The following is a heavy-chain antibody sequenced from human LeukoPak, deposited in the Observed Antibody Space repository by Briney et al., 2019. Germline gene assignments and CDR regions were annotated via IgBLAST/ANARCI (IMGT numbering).Heavy chain of an antibody. J-gene: IGHJ4*02. CDR3: ARHGGGYDYDY. D-gene: IGHD5-12*01. V-gene: IGHV4-59*08. Sequence: SETLSLTCTVSGGSMTSYYWSWIRQPPGKGLEWIGYIYYSGSINYNPSLKSRVTISIDTSKNQFSLKLSSVTAADTAVYYCARHGGGYDYDYWGQGTLVTVSS. CDR2: IYYSGSI. CDR1: GGSMTSYY.